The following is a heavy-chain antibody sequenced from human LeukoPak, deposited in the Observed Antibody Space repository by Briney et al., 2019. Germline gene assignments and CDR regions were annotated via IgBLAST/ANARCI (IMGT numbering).Heavy chain of an antibody. V-gene: IGHV3-23*01. CDR2: SSGSGRTI. CDR3: TKNVMVKRYIDY. CDR1: GFTFSSYD. D-gene: IGHD5-18*01. Sequence: GGSLRLSCAASGFTFSSYDMNWVRQAPGKGLQWIAVSSGSGRTIEYEDSVKGRFTISRDNSKNTLSLQMNSLRVEDTAIYYCTKNVMVKRYIDYWGQGTVVTVSS. J-gene: IGHJ4*02.